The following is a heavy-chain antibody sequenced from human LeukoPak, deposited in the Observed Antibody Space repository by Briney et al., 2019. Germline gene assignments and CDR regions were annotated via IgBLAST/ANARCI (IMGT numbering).Heavy chain of an antibody. J-gene: IGHJ5*02. Sequence: PGGSLRLSCAASGFTFSSYWMHWVRQAPGKGLEWVSIISRASESIFYADSVKGRFTISRDNAKNSLYLQMNGLRAEDTAVYYCARGATDVTRWFDPWGQGTRVTVSS. D-gene: IGHD1-1*01. CDR1: GFTFSSYW. CDR3: ARGATDVTRWFDP. CDR2: ISRASESI. V-gene: IGHV3-21*01.